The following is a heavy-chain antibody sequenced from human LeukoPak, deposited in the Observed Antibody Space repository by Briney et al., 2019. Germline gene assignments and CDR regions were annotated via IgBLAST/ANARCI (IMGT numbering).Heavy chain of an antibody. V-gene: IGHV3-48*04. J-gene: IGHJ4*02. CDR3: ARDRGGSYSAIDY. D-gene: IGHD1-26*01. Sequence: GGSLRLSCAASGFTFSSYSMNWVRQAPGKGLEWVSFISSSSSTIDYADSVKGRLTIYRDNAKDSLYLQMNSLRAEDTAVYYCARDRGGSYSAIDYWGQGTLVTVSS. CDR1: GFTFSSYS. CDR2: ISSSSSTI.